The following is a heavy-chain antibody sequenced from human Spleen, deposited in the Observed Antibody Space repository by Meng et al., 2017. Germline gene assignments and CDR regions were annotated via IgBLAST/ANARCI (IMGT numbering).Heavy chain of an antibody. J-gene: IGHJ5*01. Sequence: GESLKISCAASGFTFSSYAMTWVRQAPGKGLEWVSAISGSGGSTYHADSVKGRFTVSRDNSKNTLYLQMNSLRGEDTAVYYCAKATHGSSWYDSWFDSWGQGTLVTVSS. D-gene: IGHD6-13*01. CDR1: GFTFSSYA. CDR2: ISGSGGST. V-gene: IGHV3-23*01. CDR3: AKATHGSSWYDSWFDS.